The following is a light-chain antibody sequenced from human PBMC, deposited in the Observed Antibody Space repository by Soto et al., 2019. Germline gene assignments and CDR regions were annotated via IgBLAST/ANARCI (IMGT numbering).Light chain of an antibody. J-gene: IGKJ2*01. Sequence: EMVLTQSPATLSLSPGERATLSCRASQSVSSYLAWYQQKPDQAPRLLIYDASNRATGIPARFSGSGSGTDFTLTISCLEPGDFAVYYCQQRSNWPPFGQGTKLEIK. V-gene: IGKV3-11*01. CDR2: DAS. CDR3: QQRSNWPP. CDR1: QSVSSY.